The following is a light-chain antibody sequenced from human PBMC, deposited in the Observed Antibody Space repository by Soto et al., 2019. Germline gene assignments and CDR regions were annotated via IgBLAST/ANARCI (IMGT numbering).Light chain of an antibody. CDR1: QSISNH. CDR3: QQLNTYPWT. Sequence: DIQITQSPSSLSASVEDRVIITCRASQSISNHLNWYQQKPGKAPKLLIFAASSLQSGVPSRFSGSGSGTEFTLAISSLQPEDFATYYCQQLNTYPWTFGQGTKVDI. J-gene: IGKJ1*01. CDR2: AAS. V-gene: IGKV1-17*01.